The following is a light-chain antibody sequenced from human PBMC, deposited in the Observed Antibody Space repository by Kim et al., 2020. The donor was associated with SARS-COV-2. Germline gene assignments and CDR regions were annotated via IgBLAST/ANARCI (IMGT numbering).Light chain of an antibody. CDR2: ANS. CDR1: ISNIGSYS. Sequence: QAVVTQPPSASATPGQSVTISCSGSISNIGSYSVNWYQHLPGTAPKLLIYANSQRPSGAPDRFSGSKSGTSASLAISGLQSEDEADYYCATWDGSLNAWVFGGGTQLTVL. CDR3: ATWDGSLNAWV. V-gene: IGLV1-44*01. J-gene: IGLJ3*02.